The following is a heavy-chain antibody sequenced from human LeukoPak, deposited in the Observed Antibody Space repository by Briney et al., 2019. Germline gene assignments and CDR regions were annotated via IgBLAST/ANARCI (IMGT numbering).Heavy chain of an antibody. Sequence: PSETLSLTCTVSGGSISSSSYYWGWIRQPPGKGLEWIGSIYYSGSTYYNPSLKSRVTISVDTSKNQISLKLSSVTAADTAVYYCARGFPYYDYVWGSYRHPDEKGYYFDYWGQGTLVTVSS. CDR1: GGSISSSSYY. J-gene: IGHJ4*02. D-gene: IGHD3-16*02. CDR3: ARGFPYYDYVWGSYRHPDEKGYYFDY. V-gene: IGHV4-39*01. CDR2: IYYSGST.